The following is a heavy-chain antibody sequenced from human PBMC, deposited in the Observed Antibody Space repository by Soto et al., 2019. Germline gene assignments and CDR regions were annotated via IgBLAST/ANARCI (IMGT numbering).Heavy chain of an antibody. CDR3: ARGIAGAASGRAFDI. CDR2: IYYSGST. CDR1: GRSISSSSYY. V-gene: IGHV4-39*07. D-gene: IGHD1-26*01. Sequence: SETLSLTCTVSGRSISSSSYYCRWIRQPRGKGLEWIGSIYYSGSTYYNPSLKSRVTISVDTSKNQFSLRLSSVTSADTAVYYCARGIAGAASGRAFDIWGQGTMVT. J-gene: IGHJ3*02.